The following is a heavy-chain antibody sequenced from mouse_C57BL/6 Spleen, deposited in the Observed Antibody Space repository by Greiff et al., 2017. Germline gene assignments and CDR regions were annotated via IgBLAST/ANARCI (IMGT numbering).Heavy chain of an antibody. CDR2: ISLRSDNYAS. D-gene: IGHD3-3*01. CDR1: GFTFSNYW. CDR3: TGAGRFAY. J-gene: IGHJ3*01. V-gene: IGHV6-3*01. Sequence: EVKLVESGGGLVQPGGSMKLSCVASGFTFSNYWMTWVRQSPEKGLEWVAHISLRSDNYASHYAVTVKGRFTISRDDSKSSVYLQMNNLRAGDTGIYYCTGAGRFAYWGQGTLVTVSA.